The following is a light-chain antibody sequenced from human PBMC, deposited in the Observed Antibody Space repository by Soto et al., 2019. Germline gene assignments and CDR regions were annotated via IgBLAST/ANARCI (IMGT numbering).Light chain of an antibody. CDR1: SSDVGGYKY. V-gene: IGLV2-14*01. Sequence: QSALTQPASVSGSPGQSITISCTGTSSDVGGYKYVSWYQQHPDKAPKLIIFEVSNRPSGISSRFSGSKSGNTASLTISGRQDADDADYYCASYTASSTSVIFGRGTKVTVL. CDR2: EVS. J-gene: IGLJ2*01. CDR3: ASYTASSTSVI.